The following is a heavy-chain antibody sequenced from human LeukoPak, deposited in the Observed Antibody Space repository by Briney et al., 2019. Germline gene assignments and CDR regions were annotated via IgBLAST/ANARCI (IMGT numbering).Heavy chain of an antibody. CDR1: GGSFRGYY. CDR3: ARRAPRMVRGVKNWFDP. J-gene: IGHJ5*02. CDR2: INHSGST. V-gene: IGHV4-34*01. Sequence: SETPSLTCAVHGGSFRGYYWSWIRQPPGKGLERIGEINHSGSTNYNPSLKSRVTISVDTSKNQFSLKLSSVTAADTAVYYCARRAPRMVRGVKNWFDPWGQGTLVTVSS. D-gene: IGHD3-10*01.